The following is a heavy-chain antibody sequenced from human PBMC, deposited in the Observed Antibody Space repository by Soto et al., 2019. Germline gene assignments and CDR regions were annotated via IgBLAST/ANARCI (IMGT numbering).Heavy chain of an antibody. CDR1: GGTFSSYA. J-gene: IGHJ6*02. CDR2: IIPIFGTA. Sequence: QVQLVQSGAEVKKPGSSVKVSCKASGGTFSSYAISWVRQAPGQGLEWMGGIIPIFGTANYAQKFQGIVTITANESTGTSYMELSSLRAEDTAVDYCASQMGVTGPYEHYYGMDVWGQGTTVTVSS. D-gene: IGHD1-20*01. CDR3: ASQMGVTGPYEHYYGMDV. V-gene: IGHV1-69*12.